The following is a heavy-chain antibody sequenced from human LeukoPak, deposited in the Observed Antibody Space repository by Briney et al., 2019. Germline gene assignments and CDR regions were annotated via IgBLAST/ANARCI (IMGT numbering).Heavy chain of an antibody. CDR3: ARQYSGSYYNYFDY. V-gene: IGHV3-30-3*01. CDR2: ISYDGSNK. CDR1: GFTFSSYA. J-gene: IGHJ4*02. D-gene: IGHD1-26*01. Sequence: GRSLRLSCAASGFTFSSYAMHWVRQAPGKGLEWVAVISYDGSNKYYADSVKGRFTISRDSSKNTLYLQMNSLRAEDTAVYYCARQYSGSYYNYFDYWGQGTLVTVSS.